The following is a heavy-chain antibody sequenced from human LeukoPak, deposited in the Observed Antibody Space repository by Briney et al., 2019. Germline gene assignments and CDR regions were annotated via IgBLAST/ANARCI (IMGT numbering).Heavy chain of an antibody. D-gene: IGHD1-26*01. J-gene: IGHJ4*02. CDR3: ARDREVNERELLE. Sequence: ASVKVSCKASGYTFTSYDINWLRQATGQGLEWMGWMNPNSGNTGYAQKFQGRVTMTRNTSISTAYMELSSLRSDDTAVYYCARDREVNERELLEWGQGTLVTVSS. CDR1: GYTFTSYD. CDR2: MNPNSGNT. V-gene: IGHV1-8*01.